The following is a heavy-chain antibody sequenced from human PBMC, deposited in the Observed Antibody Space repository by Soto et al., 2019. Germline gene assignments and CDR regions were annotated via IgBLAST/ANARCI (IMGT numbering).Heavy chain of an antibody. J-gene: IGHJ4*02. D-gene: IGHD3-10*01. Sequence: GESLKICCQASGYTFIYFWVAWVLQVPGKGLEWMGVIYPRASDIRYSPSFEGHVTISADKSTNTAYLQWSSLEAADTAIYYCARQWTSRGSDHAAFDFWGPGTMVTVSS. CDR2: IYPRASDI. CDR3: ARQWTSRGSDHAAFDF. CDR1: GYTFIYFW. V-gene: IGHV5-51*01.